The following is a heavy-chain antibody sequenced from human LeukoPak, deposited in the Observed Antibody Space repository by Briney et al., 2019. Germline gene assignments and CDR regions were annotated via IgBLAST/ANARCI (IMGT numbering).Heavy chain of an antibody. CDR3: ARRQGMVYYFDY. D-gene: IGHD3-3*01. Sequence: SETLSLTCTVSGGSISSSSYYWGWIRQPPGKGLEWIGSIYYSGTTYYNPSLKSRVTISVVTSKNQFSLKLTSVTAADTAVYYCARRQGMVYYFDYWGQGTLVTVSS. CDR2: IYYSGTT. CDR1: GGSISSSSYY. V-gene: IGHV4-39*01. J-gene: IGHJ4*02.